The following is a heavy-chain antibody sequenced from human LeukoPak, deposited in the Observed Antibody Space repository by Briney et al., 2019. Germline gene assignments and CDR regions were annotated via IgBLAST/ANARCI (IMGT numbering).Heavy chain of an antibody. Sequence: SETLSLTCTVSGGSISSSSYYWGWIRQPPGTGLEWIGSIYYSGSTYYNPSLKSRVTISVDTSKNQFSLKLSSVTAADTAVYYCATRSFSYYYDSSDYWGQGTLVTVSS. CDR1: GGSISSSSYY. D-gene: IGHD3-22*01. J-gene: IGHJ4*02. CDR3: ATRSFSYYYDSSDY. CDR2: IYYSGST. V-gene: IGHV4-39*01.